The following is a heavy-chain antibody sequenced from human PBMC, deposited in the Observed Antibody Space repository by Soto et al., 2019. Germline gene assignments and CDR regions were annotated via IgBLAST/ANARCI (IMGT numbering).Heavy chain of an antibody. CDR2: VSASGGSP. Sequence: EVQLLESGGGLVQPGGSLRLSCVASGFTLNKYAMSWVRQAPGKGLEWVSAVSASGGSPYYADSVKGRFTISRDNSRKTLYLQMNSLRAEDTAVYYCAKDRSSTSCYAFDYWGQGTLVIVSS. V-gene: IGHV3-23*01. D-gene: IGHD2-2*01. CDR1: GFTLNKYA. CDR3: AKDRSSTSCYAFDY. J-gene: IGHJ4*02.